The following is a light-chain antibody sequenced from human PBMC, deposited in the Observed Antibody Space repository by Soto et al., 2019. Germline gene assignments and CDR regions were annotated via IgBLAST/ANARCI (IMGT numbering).Light chain of an antibody. CDR3: QQYNNWPTIT. Sequence: EIVMTQSPATLSLSPGERATLSCRASRGIKSNLAWYQQRPGQAPRLLIYDAATRATGVPPRFSGSGSGTEFTLNTRRLKSEHFAVSYCQQYNNWPTITFSTGTRLEIK. CDR1: RGIKSN. V-gene: IGKV3-15*01. CDR2: DAA. J-gene: IGKJ5*01.